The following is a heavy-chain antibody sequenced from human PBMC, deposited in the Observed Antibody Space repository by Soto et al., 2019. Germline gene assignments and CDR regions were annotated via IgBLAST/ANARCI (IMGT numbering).Heavy chain of an antibody. Sequence: ASVKVSCKASGYTFTSYAMHWVRQAPGQRLEWMGWINAGNGNTKYSQKFXXXXXXXXDTSASTAYMELSSLRSEDTAVYYCARSIWQWLVKFDYWGQGTLVTVSS. CDR1: GYTFTSYA. V-gene: IGHV1-3*01. J-gene: IGHJ4*02. CDR3: ARSIWQWLVKFDY. CDR2: INAGNGNT. D-gene: IGHD6-19*01.